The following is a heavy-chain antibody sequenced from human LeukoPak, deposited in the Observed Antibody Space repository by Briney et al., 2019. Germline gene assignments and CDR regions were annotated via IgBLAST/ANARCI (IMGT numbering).Heavy chain of an antibody. V-gene: IGHV4-39*01. CDR1: GGSISSSSYY. CDR3: ARLPGLAAAGWFDP. D-gene: IGHD6-13*01. J-gene: IGHJ5*02. Sequence: SETLSLTCTVSGGSISSSSYYWGWIRQPPGKGLEWIGSIYYSGSTYYNPSLKSRVTISVDTSKNQFSLKLSSVTAADTAVYYCARLPGLAAAGWFDPWGQGTLVTASS. CDR2: IYYSGST.